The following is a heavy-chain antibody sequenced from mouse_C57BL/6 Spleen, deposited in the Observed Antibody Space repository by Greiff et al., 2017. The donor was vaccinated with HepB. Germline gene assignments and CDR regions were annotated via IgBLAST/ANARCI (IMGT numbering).Heavy chain of an antibody. CDR2: IYPGDGDT. Sequence: QVQLKQSGAELVKPGASVKISCKASGYAFSSYWMNWVKQRPGKGLEWIGQIYPGDGDTNYNGKFKGNATLTADKSSSTAYMQLSSLTSEDSAVYYCARCSYPATWFAYWGQGTLVTVSA. CDR3: ARCSYPATWFAY. CDR1: GYAFSSYW. D-gene: IGHD2-10*01. V-gene: IGHV1-80*01. J-gene: IGHJ3*01.